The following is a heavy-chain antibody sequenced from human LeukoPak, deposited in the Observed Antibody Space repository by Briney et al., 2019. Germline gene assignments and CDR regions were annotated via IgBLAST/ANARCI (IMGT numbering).Heavy chain of an antibody. CDR1: GYSFTKYW. V-gene: IGHV5-10-1*01. J-gene: IGHJ6*04. Sequence: AGESLQISCKGSGYSFTKYWITWVRQLPGKGLEWMGRIDPSDSYTTYSPSFQGHVTISADRSINTAYLQWSSLKASDTAVYFCARVDHYYLNSGSDTYYNYDAMDVWGKGTTVTVSS. CDR3: ARVDHYYLNSGSDTYYNYDAMDV. D-gene: IGHD3-10*01. CDR2: IDPSDSYT.